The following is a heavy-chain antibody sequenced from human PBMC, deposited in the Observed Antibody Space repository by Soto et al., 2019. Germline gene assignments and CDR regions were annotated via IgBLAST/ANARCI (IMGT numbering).Heavy chain of an antibody. CDR1: GFSLSTSGVG. D-gene: IGHD3-22*01. Sequence: QITLKESGPTLVKPTQTLTLTCTFSGFSLSTSGVGVGWIRQPPGKALAWLALIYWDDDKRYSPSLKSRLTITKDTSKNQVVLTMTNMDPVDTATYYCAHTYYYDGGANSFDYWGQGTLVTVSS. J-gene: IGHJ4*02. V-gene: IGHV2-5*02. CDR3: AHTYYYDGGANSFDY. CDR2: IYWDDDK.